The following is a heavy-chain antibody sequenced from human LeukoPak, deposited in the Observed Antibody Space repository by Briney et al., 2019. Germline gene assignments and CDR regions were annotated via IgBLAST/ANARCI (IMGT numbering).Heavy chain of an antibody. V-gene: IGHV4-34*01. Sequence: PSETLSLTCAVYGGSFSGYYWSWICQPPGKGLEWIGEINHSGSTNYNPSLKSRVTISVDTSKNQFSLKLSSVTAADTAVYYCARNGNSSSMDYWGQGTLVTVSS. CDR1: GGSFSGYY. CDR3: ARNGNSSSMDY. D-gene: IGHD6-6*01. CDR2: INHSGST. J-gene: IGHJ4*02.